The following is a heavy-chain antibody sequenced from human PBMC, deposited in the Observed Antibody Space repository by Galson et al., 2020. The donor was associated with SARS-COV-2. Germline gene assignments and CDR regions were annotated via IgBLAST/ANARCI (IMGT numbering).Heavy chain of an antibody. J-gene: IGHJ6*02. V-gene: IGHV3-30*02. CDR2: IRYDGNNE. CDR3: AKSRAAGILNGMDV. CDR1: GFSFSSYG. Sequence: GGSLRLSCAASGFSFSSYGMHWVRQAPGMGLEWVTFIRYDGNNEYYTDSVKGRFSISRDNSRNTLYLQMNSLRPEDTAVYYCAKSRAAGILNGMDVWGQGTTVTVSS. D-gene: IGHD2-15*01.